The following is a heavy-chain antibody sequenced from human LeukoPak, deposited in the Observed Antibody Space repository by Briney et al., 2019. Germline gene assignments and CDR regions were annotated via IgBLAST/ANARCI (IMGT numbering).Heavy chain of an antibody. CDR2: IKQDGSEK. Sequence: HPGGSLRLSCAASGFTFSSYWMSWVRQAPGKGLEWVANIKQDGSEKDYVDSEKGRFTISRDTAKNSLYLQMNSLRAEDTAVYYCARIKSQGVVVPLLRSTYYFDYWGQGTLVTVSS. D-gene: IGHD2-21*01. J-gene: IGHJ4*02. CDR1: GFTFSSYW. CDR3: ARIKSQGVVVPLLRSTYYFDY. V-gene: IGHV3-7*01.